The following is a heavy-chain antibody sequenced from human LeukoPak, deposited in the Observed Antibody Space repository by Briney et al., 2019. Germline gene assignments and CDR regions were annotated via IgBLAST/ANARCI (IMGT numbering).Heavy chain of an antibody. Sequence: GGSLRLSCAASGFTFSSYGMHWVRQAPGKGLEWVAVISYDGSNEYYADSVKGRLTISRDNSKNTLYLQMNSLRAEDTAMYYCAKDYSGGYFDYWGQGTLVTVSS. CDR3: AKDYSGGYFDY. D-gene: IGHD1-26*01. V-gene: IGHV3-30*18. CDR1: GFTFSSYG. CDR2: ISYDGSNE. J-gene: IGHJ4*02.